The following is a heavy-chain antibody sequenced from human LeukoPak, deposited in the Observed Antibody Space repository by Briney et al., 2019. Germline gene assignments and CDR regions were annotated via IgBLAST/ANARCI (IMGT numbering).Heavy chain of an antibody. CDR1: GYTFNTYG. V-gene: IGHV1-18*01. CDR3: LRDAQRPRLTPDC. Sequence: ASVHDSCKASGYTFNTYGISWVRQAPAQGLEWMGLMSTYNGDTNYVQNLQGRVTMNTDTSTSKAYMELMRLRSDDTAVYYCLRDAQRPRLTPDCLGQGTLVTVSS. D-gene: IGHD6-25*01. CDR2: MSTYNGDT. J-gene: IGHJ4*02.